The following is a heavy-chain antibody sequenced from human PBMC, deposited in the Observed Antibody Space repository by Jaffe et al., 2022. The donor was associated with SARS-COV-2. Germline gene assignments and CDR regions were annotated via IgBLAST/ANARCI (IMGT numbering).Heavy chain of an antibody. CDR1: GGTFSSYA. Sequence: QVQLVQSGAEVKKPGSSVKVSCKASGGTFSSYAISWVRQAPGQGLEWMGGIIPIFGTANYAQKFQGRVTITADESTSTAYMELSSLRSEDTAVYYCAAPPYDSSGYYSFYYFDYWGQGTLVTVSS. V-gene: IGHV1-69*01. D-gene: IGHD3-22*01. CDR3: AAPPYDSSGYYSFYYFDY. J-gene: IGHJ4*02. CDR2: IIPIFGTA.